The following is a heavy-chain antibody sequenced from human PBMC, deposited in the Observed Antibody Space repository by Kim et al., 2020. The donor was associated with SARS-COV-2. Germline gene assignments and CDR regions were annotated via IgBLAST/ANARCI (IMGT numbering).Heavy chain of an antibody. Sequence: SETLSLTCTVSGGSISSGGYYWSWIRQHPGKGLEWIGYIYYSGSTYYNPSLKSRVTISVDTSKNQFSLKLSSVTAADTAVYYCARDRYYDYIWGSYSQPRAFDIWGQGTMVTVSS. CDR2: IYYSGST. CDR1: GGSISSGGYY. V-gene: IGHV4-31*03. D-gene: IGHD3-16*01. CDR3: ARDRYYDYIWGSYSQPRAFDI. J-gene: IGHJ3*02.